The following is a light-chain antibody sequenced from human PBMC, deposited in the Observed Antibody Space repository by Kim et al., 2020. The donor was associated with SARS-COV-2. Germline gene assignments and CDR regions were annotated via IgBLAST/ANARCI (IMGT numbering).Light chain of an antibody. J-gene: IGKJ2*03. Sequence: LPPGGRSTLHCKANQRISSNYLAWYQHKPGQSPRLLIHDASNRATGIPDRFSRSGSGTDFSLTISRLEPEDFAVYYCHQYIRSPYSFGQGTKLEI. CDR3: HQYIRSPYS. CDR1: QRISSNY. V-gene: IGKV3-20*01. CDR2: DAS.